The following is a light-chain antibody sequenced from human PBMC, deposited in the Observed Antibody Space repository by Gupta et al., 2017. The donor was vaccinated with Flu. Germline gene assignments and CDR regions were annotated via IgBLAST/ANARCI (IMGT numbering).Light chain of an antibody. CDR1: ALQKKY. Sequence: QTARITCSGDALQKKYSSWYHRKPGQAPVLVIYKDRERPSGIPERFSGSSSGTTVTLTISXVXAEDEAXYYCKSADNGATDPVIFGGGTKLTVL. V-gene: IGLV3-25*03. J-gene: IGLJ2*01. CDR3: KSADNGATDPVI. CDR2: KDR.